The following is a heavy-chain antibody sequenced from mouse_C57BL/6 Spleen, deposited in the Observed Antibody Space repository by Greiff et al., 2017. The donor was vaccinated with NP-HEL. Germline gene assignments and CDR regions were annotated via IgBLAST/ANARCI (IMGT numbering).Heavy chain of an antibody. CDR3: ARMDYYGSSRYFDV. V-gene: IGHV3-6*01. J-gene: IGHJ1*03. Sequence: EVQLQQSGPGLVKPSQSLSLTCSVTGYSITSGYYWNWIRQFPGNKLEWMGYISYDGSNNYNPSLKNRIPITRDTSKNQFFLKLNSVTTEDTATYYCARMDYYGSSRYFDVWGTGTTVTVSS. CDR1: GYSITSGYY. D-gene: IGHD1-1*01. CDR2: ISYDGSN.